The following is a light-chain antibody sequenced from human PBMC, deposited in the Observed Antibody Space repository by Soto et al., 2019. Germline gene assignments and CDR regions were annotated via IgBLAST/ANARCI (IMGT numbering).Light chain of an antibody. CDR1: QSFSGY. CDR3: QHRSKWRT. CDR2: AAS. V-gene: IGKV3-11*01. J-gene: IGKJ1*01. Sequence: VLTQSQATMSLSPGARATLSCRASQSFSGYLAWYPQTPGPAPRLLIYAASKRATGLPARFSGGGFATYFTLTISRLDPDYFAFYYCQHRSKWRTFGQGTKVAI.